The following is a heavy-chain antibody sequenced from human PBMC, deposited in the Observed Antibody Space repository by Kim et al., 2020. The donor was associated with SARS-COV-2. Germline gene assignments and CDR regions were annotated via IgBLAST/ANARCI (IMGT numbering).Heavy chain of an antibody. D-gene: IGHD3-22*01. J-gene: IGHJ6*02. CDR1: GFTFSSYA. CDR3: AKENITMIVVVTYYYYYYGMDV. V-gene: IGHV3-23*01. CDR2: ISGSGGST. Sequence: GGSLRLSCAASGFTFSSYAMSWVRQAPGKGLEWVSAISGSGGSTYYADSVKGRFTISRDNSKNTLYLQMNSLRAEDTAVYYCAKENITMIVVVTYYYYYYGMDVWGQGTTVTVSS.